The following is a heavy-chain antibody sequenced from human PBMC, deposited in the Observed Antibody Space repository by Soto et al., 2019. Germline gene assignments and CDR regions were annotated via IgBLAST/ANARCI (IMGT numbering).Heavy chain of an antibody. V-gene: IGHV3-30*18. CDR1: GFTFSSYG. CDR3: AKDPSVRPYYYGMDV. D-gene: IGHD3-10*01. J-gene: IGHJ6*02. Sequence: PGGSLRLSCAASGFTFSSYGMHWVSQAPGKGLEWVAVISYDGSNKYYADSVKGRFTISRDNSRNTLYLQMNSLRAEDTAVYYCAKDPSVRPYYYGMDVWGQGTTVTVSS. CDR2: ISYDGSNK.